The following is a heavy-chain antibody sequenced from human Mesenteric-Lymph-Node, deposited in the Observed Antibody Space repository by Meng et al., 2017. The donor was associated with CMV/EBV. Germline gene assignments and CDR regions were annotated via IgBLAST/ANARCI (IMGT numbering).Heavy chain of an antibody. CDR1: GFTFSDYS. CDR2: ISSGSTYT. J-gene: IGHJ5*02. D-gene: IGHD3-3*01. Sequence: GGSLRLSCAASGFTFSDYSLNWVRQAPGKGLEWVSYISSGSTYTYYADSVKGRFTISRDNAKNSLYLQMNSLRAEDTAVYYCARSAYYDFWSGYCAGGPWGQGTLVTVSS. CDR3: ARSAYYDFWSGYCAGGP. V-gene: IGHV3-21*01.